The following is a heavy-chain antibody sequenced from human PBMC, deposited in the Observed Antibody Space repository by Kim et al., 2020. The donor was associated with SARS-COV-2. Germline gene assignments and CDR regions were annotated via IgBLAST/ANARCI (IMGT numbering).Heavy chain of an antibody. CDR1: GFTFSSYS. J-gene: IGHJ4*02. V-gene: IGHV3-21*01. D-gene: IGHD6-6*01. Sequence: GGSLRLSCAASGFTFSSYSMNWVRQAPGKGLEWVSSISSSSSYIYYADSVKGRFTISRDNAKNSLYLQMNSLRAEDTAVYYCARDPIAARPEYFDYWGQGTLVTVSS. CDR3: ARDPIAARPEYFDY. CDR2: ISSSSSYI.